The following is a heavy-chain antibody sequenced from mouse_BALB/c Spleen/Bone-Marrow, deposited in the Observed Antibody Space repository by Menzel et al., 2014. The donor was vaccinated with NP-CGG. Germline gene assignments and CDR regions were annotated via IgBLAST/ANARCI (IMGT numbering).Heavy chain of an antibody. CDR2: ISDGGSYT. Sequence: QRVESGGGLVKPGGSLKLSCAASGFTFSDYYMYWVRQTPEKRLEWVATISDGGSYTDYPGSVKGRFTVSRDNAKNNLYPQMSSLKSEDTAMYFCARTYRPFALDYWGQGTSVTVSS. V-gene: IGHV5-4*02. CDR1: GFTFSDYY. J-gene: IGHJ4*01. CDR3: ARTYRPFALDY. D-gene: IGHD2-14*01.